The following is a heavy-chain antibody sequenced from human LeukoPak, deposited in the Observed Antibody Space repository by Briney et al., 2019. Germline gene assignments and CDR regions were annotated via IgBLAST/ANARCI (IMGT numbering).Heavy chain of an antibody. CDR1: GYTFTSYY. D-gene: IGHD6-6*01. CDR3: AGSSSLIVDFSHPLDY. V-gene: IGHV1-46*01. CDR2: INPSGGST. J-gene: IGHJ4*02. Sequence: ASVKVSCKASGYTFTSYYMHWVRQAPGQGLEWMGIINPSGGSTSYAQKFQGRVTMTRDMSTSTVYMELSSLRSGDTAVYYCAGSSSLIVDFSHPLDYWGQGTLVTVSS.